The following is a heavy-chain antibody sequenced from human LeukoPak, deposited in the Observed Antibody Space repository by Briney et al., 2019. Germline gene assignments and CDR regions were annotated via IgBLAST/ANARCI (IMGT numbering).Heavy chain of an antibody. CDR2: IMRATDGGTS. CDR3: ATDWGSGHYYVRAFDV. CDR1: GFTFSSAW. V-gene: IGHV3-15*01. Sequence: KPGGSLRLSCAASGFTFSSAWMSWVRQAPGKGLEWIGRIMRATDGGTSDYAAPVKGRFTISRDDSKNTVFLQMNNLKTEDTGVYYCATDWGSGHYYVRAFDVWGQGALVTVSS. D-gene: IGHD1-26*01. J-gene: IGHJ3*01.